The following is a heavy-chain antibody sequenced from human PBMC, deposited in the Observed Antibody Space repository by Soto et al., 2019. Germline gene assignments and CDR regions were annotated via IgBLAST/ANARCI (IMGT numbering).Heavy chain of an antibody. J-gene: IGHJ6*02. CDR1: GYTFTTYG. V-gene: IGHV1-18*04. CDR3: ARGYGSSPNMELRFGMDV. D-gene: IGHD5-18*01. CDR2: ISAYSGNT. Sequence: QVQLVQSGAEVKKHGASVKVSCKASGYTFTTYGITWVRQAPGQGLEWMGWISAYSGNTNYAQKLQGRLTVTTDTSTNTAYMDLRSLRSDDTAVYYCARGYGSSPNMELRFGMDVWGQGTTISVSS.